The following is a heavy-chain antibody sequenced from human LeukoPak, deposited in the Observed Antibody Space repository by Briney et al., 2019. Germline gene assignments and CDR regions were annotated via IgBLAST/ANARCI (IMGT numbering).Heavy chain of an antibody. J-gene: IGHJ4*02. CDR1: GGTFSSYA. D-gene: IGHD1-7*01. CDR2: IIPIFGTA. CDR3: ARANWNYWYFDY. V-gene: IGHV1-69*05. Sequence: SVKVSCKASGGTFSSYAISWVRQAPGQGLEWMGGIIPIFGTANYAQKFQGRVTITTDESTSAAYMELSSLRSEDTAVYYCARANWNYWYFDYWGQGTLVTVSS.